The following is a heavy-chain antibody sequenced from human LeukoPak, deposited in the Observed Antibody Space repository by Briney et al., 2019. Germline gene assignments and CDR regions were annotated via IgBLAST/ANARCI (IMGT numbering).Heavy chain of an antibody. D-gene: IGHD2-2*01. CDR3: ARDADIVVIPAAIGPWSYYYGMDV. V-gene: IGHV3-11*01. J-gene: IGHJ6*02. CDR1: GFTFSDYY. CDR2: ISGSGSTI. Sequence: GGSLRLSCAASGFTFSDYYISWIRQAPGKGLEWVSYISGSGSTISYADSVKGRFTISRDNAKNSLYLQMNSLRAEDTAVYYCARDADIVVIPAAIGPWSYYYGMDVWGQGTTVTVSS.